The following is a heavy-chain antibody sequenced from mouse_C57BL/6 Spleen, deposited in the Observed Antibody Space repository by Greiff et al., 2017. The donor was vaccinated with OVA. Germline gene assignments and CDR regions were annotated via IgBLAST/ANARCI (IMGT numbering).Heavy chain of an antibody. J-gene: IGHJ2*01. V-gene: IGHV1-75*01. Sequence: VKVVESGPELVKPGASVKISCKASGYTFTDYYINWVKQRPGQGLEWIGWIFPGSGSTYYNEKFKGKATLTVDKSSSTAYMLLSSLTSEDSAVYFCAREGGYGHFDYWGQGTTLTVSS. CDR3: AREGGYGHFDY. CDR1: GYTFTDYY. D-gene: IGHD1-1*02. CDR2: IFPGSGST.